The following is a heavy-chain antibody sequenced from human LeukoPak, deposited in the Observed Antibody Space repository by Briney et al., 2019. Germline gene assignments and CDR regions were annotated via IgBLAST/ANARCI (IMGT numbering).Heavy chain of an antibody. CDR2: FYYSEST. Sequence: SETLSLTCTVSGASISSYYWSWIRQPPGKGLEWIGFFYYSESTNYNPSLKSRVTISVDTSKTQFSLKLRSVTAADTAVYYCVGGDTPMVADYWGQGTLVTVSS. CDR3: VGGDTPMVADY. D-gene: IGHD5-18*01. J-gene: IGHJ4*02. CDR1: GASISSYY. V-gene: IGHV4-59*08.